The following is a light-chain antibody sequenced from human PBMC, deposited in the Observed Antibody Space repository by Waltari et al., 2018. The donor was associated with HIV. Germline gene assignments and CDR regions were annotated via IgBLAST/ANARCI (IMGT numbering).Light chain of an antibody. Sequence: DIQLTQSPSTLSASVGDRVTITCRASQSMSTRLAWYQQKPGKAPKLLIYMASTLESGVPSRFSGSGSGTQFTLTISRLQPDDFATYYCQQYFRYPYSFGQGTRLEIK. CDR2: MAS. CDR3: QQYFRYPYS. V-gene: IGKV1-5*03. CDR1: QSMSTR. J-gene: IGKJ2*03.